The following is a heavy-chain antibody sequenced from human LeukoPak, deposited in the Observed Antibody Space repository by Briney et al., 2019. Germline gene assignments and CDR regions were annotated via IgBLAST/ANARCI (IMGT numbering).Heavy chain of an antibody. J-gene: IGHJ4*02. Sequence: PGGSLRLSCAASGFTFSSYAMHWVRQAPGKGLEYVSGISTNGDITYYTNSVKGRFTISRDNSKNTVYLQLGSLRAEDTAVYYCARDDGYDNSGYNFFDHWGQGPLVTVSS. D-gene: IGHD3-22*01. CDR2: ISTNGDIT. CDR1: GFTFSSYA. CDR3: ARDDGYDNSGYNFFDH. V-gene: IGHV3-64*01.